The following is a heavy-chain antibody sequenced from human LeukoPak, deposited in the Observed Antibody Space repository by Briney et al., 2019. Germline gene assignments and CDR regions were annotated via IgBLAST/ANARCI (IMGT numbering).Heavy chain of an antibody. J-gene: IGHJ4*02. CDR2: TYYKSKWHS. CDR3: ARALDTVIAY. D-gene: IGHD5-18*01. Sequence: SQTLSLTCAISGDGVSNSSSTWTWIRQSPSRGLEWLGRTYYKSKWHSDYAVSVKSRIILNTDTSKNQFSLQLNSVTPDDTVVYISARALDTVIAYWGQGTLVTVSS. CDR1: GDGVSNSSST. V-gene: IGHV6-1*01.